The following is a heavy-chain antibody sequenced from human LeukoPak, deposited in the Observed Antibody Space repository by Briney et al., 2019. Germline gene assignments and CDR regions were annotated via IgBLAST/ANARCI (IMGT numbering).Heavy chain of an antibody. CDR2: ISGSGGTVGST. V-gene: IGHV3-23*01. J-gene: IGHJ6*03. CDR3: AKGGGYEAQYYYYYLDV. D-gene: IGHD5-12*01. CDR1: GFTFSSYG. Sequence: GGSLRPSCAASGFTFSSYGMSWVRQAPGKGLEWVSSISGSGGTVGSTNYADSVKGRFTISRDNSKNTLYLQMKSLRAEDTAVYYCAKGGGYEAQYYYYYLDVWGKGTTVTISS.